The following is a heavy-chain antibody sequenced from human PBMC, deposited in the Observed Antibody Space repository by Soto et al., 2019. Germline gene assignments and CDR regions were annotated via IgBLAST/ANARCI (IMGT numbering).Heavy chain of an antibody. D-gene: IGHD2-2*01. Sequence: PGGSLRLSCASSGFTLSSDGRHWVRQAPGKGLEGAAVIGYDGSNKYDADSVKGRFTISRDKSKNTLYLQLNSLRAEDTAVYYCAREAPYPSYCSSTSCYGDYFDYWGQGTLVTVSS. J-gene: IGHJ4*02. CDR2: IGYDGSNK. V-gene: IGHV3-33*01. CDR1: GFTLSSDG. CDR3: AREAPYPSYCSSTSCYGDYFDY.